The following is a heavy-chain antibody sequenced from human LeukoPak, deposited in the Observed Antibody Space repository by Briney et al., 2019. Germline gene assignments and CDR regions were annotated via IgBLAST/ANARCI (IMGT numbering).Heavy chain of an antibody. CDR1: GGSISSYY. V-gene: IGHV4-59*12. CDR3: ARDSSYYYDSSGHKAFDI. Sequence: SETLSLTCTVSGGSISSYYWSWIRQPPGKGLEWIGYIYYSGSTNYNPSLKSRVTISLDTSKNQFSLKLSSVTAADTAVYYCARDSSYYYDSSGHKAFDIWGQGTMVTVSS. J-gene: IGHJ3*02. D-gene: IGHD3-22*01. CDR2: IYYSGST.